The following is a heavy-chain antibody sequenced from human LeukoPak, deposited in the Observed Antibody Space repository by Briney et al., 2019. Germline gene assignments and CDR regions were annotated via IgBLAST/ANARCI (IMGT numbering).Heavy chain of an antibody. V-gene: IGHV1-69*05. D-gene: IGHD3-22*01. Sequence: ASVKVSCKASGCTVSSYAISWVRQAPGQGLEWMGGIIPIFGTANYAQKFQGRVTITTDESTSTAYMELSSLRSEETAVYCCARGGPIHYYDSSGYYHDAFDIWGQGTMVTVSS. CDR2: IIPIFGTA. CDR1: GCTVSSYA. CDR3: ARGGPIHYYDSSGYYHDAFDI. J-gene: IGHJ3*02.